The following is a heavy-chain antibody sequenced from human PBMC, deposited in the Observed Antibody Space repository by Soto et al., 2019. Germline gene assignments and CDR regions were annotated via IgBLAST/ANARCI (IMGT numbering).Heavy chain of an antibody. V-gene: IGHV3-33*01. J-gene: IGHJ4*02. D-gene: IGHD3-3*01. CDR1: GFTFSNYG. Sequence: QVQLVESGGGVVQPGRSLRLSCVASGFTFSNYGMHWVRQAPGKGLEWVTTIWYDGRNNYYADSVKGRFTLSRDNGKDTLYLQMNSLRAEDTAVYYCAREPTDYSCDYWCQGTLVTVSS. CDR2: IWYDGRNN. CDR3: AREPTDYSCDY.